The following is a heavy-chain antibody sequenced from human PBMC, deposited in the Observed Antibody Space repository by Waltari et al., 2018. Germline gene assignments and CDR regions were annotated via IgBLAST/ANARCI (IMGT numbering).Heavy chain of an antibody. V-gene: IGHV3-30-3*01. J-gene: IGHJ4*02. D-gene: IGHD3-22*01. Sequence: QVQLVESGGGVVQPGRSLRLSCAASGFTFSSYAMHWVRQAPGKGLEWVAVISYDGSNKYYADSGKGRFTISRDNSKNTLYLQMNSLRAEDTAVYYCARDFHRGDSSGYSDYWGQGTLVTVSS. CDR1: GFTFSSYA. CDR2: ISYDGSNK. CDR3: ARDFHRGDSSGYSDY.